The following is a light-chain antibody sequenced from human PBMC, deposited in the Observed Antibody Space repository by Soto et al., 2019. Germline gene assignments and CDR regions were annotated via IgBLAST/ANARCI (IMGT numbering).Light chain of an antibody. J-gene: IGLJ2*01. CDR3: SSYTSSSTLVV. V-gene: IGLV2-14*01. Sequence: QSALTQPASVSGSPGQSITISCTGTSSDVGGYNYVSWYQQHPGKAPKLMIYDVSNRPSGVSNRFSGSKSGNTASLTISGLQAEYEADYYSSSYTSSSTLVVFGRGTKPTVL. CDR2: DVS. CDR1: SSDVGGYNY.